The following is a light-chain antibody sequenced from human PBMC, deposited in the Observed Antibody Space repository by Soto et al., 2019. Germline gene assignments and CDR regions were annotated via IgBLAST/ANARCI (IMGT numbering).Light chain of an antibody. V-gene: IGLV2-14*01. CDR2: EVS. CDR3: NSYTSKSTGV. Sequence: QSALTQPASGSGSPGQSITISCTGTSSDVGGYNYVSWYQQHPGKAPKLIISEVSNRPSGVSNRFSGAKSSNTASLTISGLQAEDEADYYCNSYTSKSTGVFGTGTKLTVL. CDR1: SSDVGGYNY. J-gene: IGLJ1*01.